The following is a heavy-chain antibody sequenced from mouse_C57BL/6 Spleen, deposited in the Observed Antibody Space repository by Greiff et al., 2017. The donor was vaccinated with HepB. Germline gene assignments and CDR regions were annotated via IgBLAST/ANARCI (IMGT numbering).Heavy chain of an antibody. CDR3: ARDRKLGYYDCYFDV. V-gene: IGHV5-16*01. J-gene: IGHJ1*03. CDR1: GYTFSDYY. Sequence: EVKVEESEGGLVQPGSSMKLSCTASGYTFSDYYMAWVRQVPEKGLEWVANINYDGSSTYYLDYLKSHSIISRDNAKNILYLQMSSLKSEDSATYYCARDRKLGYYDCYFDVWGTGTTVTVSS. CDR2: INYDGSST. D-gene: IGHD2-1*01.